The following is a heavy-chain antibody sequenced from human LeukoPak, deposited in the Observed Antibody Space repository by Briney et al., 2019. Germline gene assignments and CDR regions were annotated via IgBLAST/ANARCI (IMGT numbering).Heavy chain of an antibody. J-gene: IGHJ5*02. CDR3: ASGGYSSSWYPVPYNWFDP. V-gene: IGHV3-30*03. Sequence: GGSLGLSCAASGFTFSSYGMHWVRQAPGKGLEWVAVISYDGSNKYYADSVKGRFTISRDNSKNTLYLQMNSLRAEDTAVYYCASGGYSSSWYPVPYNWFDPWGQGTLVTVSS. D-gene: IGHD6-13*01. CDR2: ISYDGSNK. CDR1: GFTFSSYG.